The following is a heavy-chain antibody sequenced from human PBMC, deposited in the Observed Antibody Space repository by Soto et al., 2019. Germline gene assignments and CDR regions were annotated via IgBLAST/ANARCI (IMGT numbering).Heavy chain of an antibody. CDR2: ISYDGSNK. CDR1: GFTFSSYG. Sequence: QVQLVESGGGVVQPGRSLRLSCAASGFTFSSYGMHLVRQAPGKGLEWVAVISYDGSNKYYADSVKGRFTISRDNSKNTLYLQMTTLRAADTALYYCAKGPGIVLVPAAMTWYYGMDVWGQGTTVTVSS. CDR3: AKGPGIVLVPAAMTWYYGMDV. V-gene: IGHV3-30*18. J-gene: IGHJ6*02. D-gene: IGHD2-2*01.